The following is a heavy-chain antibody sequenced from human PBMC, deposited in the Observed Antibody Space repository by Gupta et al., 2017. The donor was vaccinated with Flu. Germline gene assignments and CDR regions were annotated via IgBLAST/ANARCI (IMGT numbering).Heavy chain of an antibody. J-gene: IGHJ4*02. V-gene: IGHV3-48*03. Sequence: EVQLVESGGGLVQRGGSMRLSCVASGFIFSGQDMSWVLQAPGRGLEWISFISSRGDIYYGDTVRGRFTISRDNTKNSLYLQMSGLRDEDTALYYCARGHWDKWGQGTQVTVSS. CDR1: GFIFSGQD. CDR3: ARGHWDK. D-gene: IGHD1-26*01. CDR2: ISSRGDI.